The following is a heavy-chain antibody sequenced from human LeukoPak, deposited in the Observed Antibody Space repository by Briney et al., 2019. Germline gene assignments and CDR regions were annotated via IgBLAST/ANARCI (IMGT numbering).Heavy chain of an antibody. D-gene: IGHD3-22*01. CDR2: IYYSGST. CDR3: ARTADYYDSRNWFDP. V-gene: IGHV4-39*07. Sequence: SETLSLTCTVSGGSISSSSYYWGWIRQPPGKGLEWIGSIYYSGSTYYNPSLKSRVTISVDTSENQFSLKLSSVTAADTAVYYCARTADYYDSRNWFDPWGQGTLVTVSS. CDR1: GGSISSSSYY. J-gene: IGHJ5*02.